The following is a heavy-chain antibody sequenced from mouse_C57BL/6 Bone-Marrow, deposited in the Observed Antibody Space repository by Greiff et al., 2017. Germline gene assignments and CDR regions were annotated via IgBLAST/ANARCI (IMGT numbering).Heavy chain of an antibody. CDR1: GYTFTDYY. D-gene: IGHD2-1*01. Sequence: EVQLQQSGPELVKPGASVKISCKASGYTFTDYYMNWVKQSHGRSLVWIGAFNPNNGGTSYNPNFKSQATLTVDKSSSPAYMELRSLTSEDSAVYYCATIYYGNPAYWGQGTVVTVSA. CDR3: ATIYYGNPAY. V-gene: IGHV1-26*01. J-gene: IGHJ3*01. CDR2: FNPNNGGT.